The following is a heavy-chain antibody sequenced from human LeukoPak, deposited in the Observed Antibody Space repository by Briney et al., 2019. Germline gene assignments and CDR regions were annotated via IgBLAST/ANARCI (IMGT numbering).Heavy chain of an antibody. Sequence: GGSLRLSCAASGFTLSNVWMSWVRQAPGKGLEWVGRIKSKTDVGTTDYAAPVKGRLTISRDDSQNPLYLPMNRPKTEDTAVYYCTTSHSSGWSFDYWGQGTLVTVSS. J-gene: IGHJ4*02. CDR2: IKSKTDVGTT. V-gene: IGHV3-15*01. CDR3: TTSHSSGWSFDY. CDR1: GFTLSNVW. D-gene: IGHD6-19*01.